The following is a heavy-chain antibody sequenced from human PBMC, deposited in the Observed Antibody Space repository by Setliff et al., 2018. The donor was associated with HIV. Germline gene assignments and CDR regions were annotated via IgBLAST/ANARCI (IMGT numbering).Heavy chain of an antibody. J-gene: IGHJ4*02. V-gene: IGHV1-69*13. CDR2: IVPMFDSS. CDR3: ARDGASGSGYYWADY. CDR1: GGTFKSYA. D-gene: IGHD3-3*01. Sequence: ASVKVSCKASGGTFKSYAISWVRQAPGQGLEWMGGIVPMFDSSNYAQKFQGRVTFTAAESTSTFYMELSGLREEDTAVYYCARDGASGSGYYWADYWGQGTLVTVSS.